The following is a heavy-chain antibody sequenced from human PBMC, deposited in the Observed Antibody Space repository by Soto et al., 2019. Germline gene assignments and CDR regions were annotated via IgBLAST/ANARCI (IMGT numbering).Heavy chain of an antibody. CDR1: GGTFSSYA. CDR2: IIPIFGTA. D-gene: IGHD5-12*01. J-gene: IGHJ3*02. V-gene: IGHV1-69*13. Sequence: GASVKVSCKASGGTFSSYAISWVRQAPGQGLEWMGGIIPIFGTANYAQKFQGRVTITADESTSTAYMELSSLRSEDTAVYYCARGKFATIPGPDAFDIWGQGTMVTVSS. CDR3: ARGKFATIPGPDAFDI.